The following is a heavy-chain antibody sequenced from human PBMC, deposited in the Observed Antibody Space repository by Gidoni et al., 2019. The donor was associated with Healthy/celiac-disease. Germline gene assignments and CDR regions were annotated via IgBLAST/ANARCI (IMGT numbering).Heavy chain of an antibody. CDR2: MNPKRGNT. V-gene: IGHV1-8*01. J-gene: IGHJ3*02. D-gene: IGHD6-13*01. CDR3: ARDRSSSWPSNAFDI. Sequence: QVQLVQSGAEVKKPGASVKVSCTASGYTFTRYDINWVRQATGQGLEGMGWMNPKRGNTGYAQKVQGRGTMNRNISRSTAYMEVSSLRSEDTAVYYCARDRSSSWPSNAFDIWGQGTMVTVSS. CDR1: GYTFTRYD.